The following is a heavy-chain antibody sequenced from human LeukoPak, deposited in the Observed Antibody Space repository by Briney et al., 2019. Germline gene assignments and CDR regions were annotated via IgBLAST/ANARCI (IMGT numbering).Heavy chain of an antibody. CDR3: ARGRDNNFY. D-gene: IGHD1-20*01. CDR1: GGSISSYY. CDR2: IYYSGST. V-gene: IGHV4-59*01. Sequence: KASETLSLTCTVSGGSISSYYWSWIRQPPGKGLEWIGYIYYSGSTRYNPSLKSRVTISIDTSKNQFSLKLSSVTAADTAVYYCARGRDNNFYWGQGTLVTVSS. J-gene: IGHJ4*02.